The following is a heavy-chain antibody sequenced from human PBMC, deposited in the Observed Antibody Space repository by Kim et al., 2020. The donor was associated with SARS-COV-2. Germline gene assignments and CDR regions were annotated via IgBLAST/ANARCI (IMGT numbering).Heavy chain of an antibody. J-gene: IGHJ4*02. D-gene: IGHD2-15*01. V-gene: IGHV4-34*01. CDR3: ARALVGYCSGGSCYSLDY. Sequence: KSRVTISVDTSKNQFSLKLSSVTAADTAVYYCARALVGYCSGGSCYSLDYWGQGTLVTVSS.